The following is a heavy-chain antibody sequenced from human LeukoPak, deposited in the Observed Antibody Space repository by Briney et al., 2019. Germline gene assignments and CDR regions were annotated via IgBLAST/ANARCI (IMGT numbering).Heavy chain of an antibody. D-gene: IGHD5-18*01. J-gene: IGHJ4*02. V-gene: IGHV5-51*01. CDR3: ARLSDTAMAVDFDY. Sequence: GESLQITCKGSGYSFTSYWIGWVRQMPGKGLEWMGIIYPGDSDTRYSPSFQGQVTISADKSISTAYLQWSSLKASDTAMYYCARLSDTAMAVDFDYWGQGTLVTVSS. CDR2: IYPGDSDT. CDR1: GYSFTSYW.